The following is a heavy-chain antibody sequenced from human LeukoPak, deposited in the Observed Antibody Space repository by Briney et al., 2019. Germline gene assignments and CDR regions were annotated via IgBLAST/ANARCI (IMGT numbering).Heavy chain of an antibody. V-gene: IGHV4-4*07. CDR2: IYTSGST. Sequence: SETLSLTCTVSGGSISSYYWSWIRQPAGKGLEWIGRIYTSGSTNYNPSLKSRVTMSVDTSKNQFSLKLSPVTAADTAVYYCARGGQQLDVGYYGMDVWGQGTTVTVSS. J-gene: IGHJ6*02. CDR3: ARGGQQLDVGYYGMDV. CDR1: GGSISSYY. D-gene: IGHD6-13*01.